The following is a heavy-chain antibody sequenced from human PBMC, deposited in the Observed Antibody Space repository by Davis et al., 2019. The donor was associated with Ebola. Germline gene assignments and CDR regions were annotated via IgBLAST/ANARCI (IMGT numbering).Heavy chain of an antibody. D-gene: IGHD6-19*01. Sequence: GESLKIPCAASGFTFSGSAMHWVRQASGKGLEWVGRIRSKANSYATAYAASVKGRFTISRDDSKNTAYLQRNSLRAEDTAVYYCAKDMYSSGWYWDYWGQGTLVTVSS. CDR2: IRSKANSYAT. CDR1: GFTFSGSA. J-gene: IGHJ4*02. CDR3: AKDMYSSGWYWDY. V-gene: IGHV3-73*01.